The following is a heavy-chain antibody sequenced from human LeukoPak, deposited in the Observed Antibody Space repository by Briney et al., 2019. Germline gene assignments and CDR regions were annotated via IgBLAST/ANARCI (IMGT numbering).Heavy chain of an antibody. CDR3: ARNKTVAGPDSWFDP. Sequence: SETLPLTCAVSGYSINSGYYWGWIRPPPGKGLEWIGSIYHSGYTYYNPSLKSRVTISVDTSENHFSLKLSSVTAADTAVYYCARNKTVAGPDSWFDPWGQGTLVTVSS. V-gene: IGHV4-38-2*01. J-gene: IGHJ5*02. CDR1: GYSINSGYY. CDR2: IYHSGYT. D-gene: IGHD6-19*01.